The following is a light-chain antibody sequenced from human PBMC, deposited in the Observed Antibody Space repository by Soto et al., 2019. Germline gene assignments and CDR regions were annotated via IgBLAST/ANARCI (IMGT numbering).Light chain of an antibody. CDR2: DVN. CDR1: SSDVGGYNY. V-gene: IGLV2-14*01. CDR3: CSYTSSSTLV. Sequence: QSALTQPASVSGSPGQSITISCTGTSSDVGGYNYVSWYQQHPGKAPRLMIYDVNNRPSGVSNRFSGSKSGNTASLTISGLQTEDEADYYCCSYTSSSTLVFGGVTKVTVL. J-gene: IGLJ2*01.